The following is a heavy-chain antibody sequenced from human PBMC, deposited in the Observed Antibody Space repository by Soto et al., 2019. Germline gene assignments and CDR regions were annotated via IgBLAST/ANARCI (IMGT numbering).Heavy chain of an antibody. CDR2: ISGSGGNT. Sequence: EVQLLESGGDLLLPGGSLRLSCAASGFIFRDYVMTWVRQAPGKGLEWVAAISGSGGNTYYAGPVKGRLTISRDNSKNTLYLQMNSLRAEDTAVYLCAKGMGFGELLSPLDFWGQGTLVTVSS. J-gene: IGHJ4*02. V-gene: IGHV3-23*01. D-gene: IGHD3-10*01. CDR3: AKGMGFGELLSPLDF. CDR1: GFIFRDYV.